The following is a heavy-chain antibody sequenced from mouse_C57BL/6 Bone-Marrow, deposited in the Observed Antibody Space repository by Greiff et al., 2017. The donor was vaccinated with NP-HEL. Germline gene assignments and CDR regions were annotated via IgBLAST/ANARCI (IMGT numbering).Heavy chain of an antibody. J-gene: IGHJ4*01. V-gene: IGHV1-50*01. CDR2: IDPSDSYT. CDR3: ARDGNYYAMDY. D-gene: IGHD1-1*01. Sequence: QVQLQQPGAELVKPGASVKLSCKASGYTFTSYWMQWVKQRPGQGLEWIGEIDPSDSYTNYNQKFKGKATLTVDPSSSTAYMQLSSLTSEDSAVYYCARDGNYYAMDYWGQGNSVTVSS. CDR1: GYTFTSYW.